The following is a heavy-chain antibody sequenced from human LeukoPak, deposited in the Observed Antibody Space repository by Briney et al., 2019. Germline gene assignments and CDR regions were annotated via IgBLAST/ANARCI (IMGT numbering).Heavy chain of an antibody. Sequence: SSETLSLTCTVSGGSIDSSSYYRGWIRQPPGKGLEWIGSIYSSGSTYYNPSPKSRVTISVDTSKNQFSLRLSSVTAADTAVYYCARLHSTHSSNSWGQGTLVTVSS. V-gene: IGHV4-39*01. CDR3: ARLHSTHSSNS. CDR2: IYSSGST. CDR1: GGSIDSSSYY. D-gene: IGHD6-13*01. J-gene: IGHJ4*02.